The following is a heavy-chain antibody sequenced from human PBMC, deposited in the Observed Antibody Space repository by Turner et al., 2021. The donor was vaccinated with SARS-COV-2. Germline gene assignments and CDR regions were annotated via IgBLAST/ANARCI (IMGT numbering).Heavy chain of an antibody. CDR2: IWNDGSNK. J-gene: IGHJ4*02. CDR3: ARGCGGSSGCFLIDY. CDR1: GFTFSNHG. V-gene: IGHV3-33*01. Sequence: QVQLVESGGGVVQPGRSLRLSCEASGFTFSNHGMHWARQAPGKGMEWVTIIWNDGSNKYYTESVRGRFTIARDNSKNTLYLQMNSLRAEDTAVYYCARGCGGSSGCFLIDYWGQGTLVTVSS. D-gene: IGHD6-19*01.